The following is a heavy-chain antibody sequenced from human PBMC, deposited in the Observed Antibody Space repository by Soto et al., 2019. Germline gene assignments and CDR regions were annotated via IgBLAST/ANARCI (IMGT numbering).Heavy chain of an antibody. Sequence: QVQLVESGGGVVQPGRSLRLSCAASGFTFSSYGMHWVRQAPGKGLEWVAVIWYDGSNKYYADSVKGRFTISRDNSKNTLDLPMSSLRAEDAAVYYCASDALMATVTEYNWFDPWGQGTLVTVSS. V-gene: IGHV3-33*01. CDR3: ASDALMATVTEYNWFDP. CDR1: GFTFSSYG. CDR2: IWYDGSNK. D-gene: IGHD4-17*01. J-gene: IGHJ5*02.